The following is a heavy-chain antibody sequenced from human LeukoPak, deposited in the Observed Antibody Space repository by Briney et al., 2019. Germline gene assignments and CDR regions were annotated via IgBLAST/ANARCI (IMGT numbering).Heavy chain of an antibody. V-gene: IGHV3-48*01. CDR2: ISSSSSTI. CDR1: GFTFSSYS. CDR3: ARAQGDYYDSSGYY. D-gene: IGHD3-22*01. Sequence: GGSLRLFCAASGFTFSSYSMNWVRQAPGKGLEWVSYISSSSSTIYYADSVKGRFTISRDNAKNSLYLQMNSLRAEDTAVYYCARAQGDYYDSSGYYWGQGTLVTVSS. J-gene: IGHJ4*02.